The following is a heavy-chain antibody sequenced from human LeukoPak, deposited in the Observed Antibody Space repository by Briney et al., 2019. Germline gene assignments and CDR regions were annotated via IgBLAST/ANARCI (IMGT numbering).Heavy chain of an antibody. CDR3: VKDGGPLSATGDNHDY. CDR2: ISSNGGST. J-gene: IGHJ4*02. D-gene: IGHD3-16*01. CDR1: GFTFSSYA. V-gene: IGHV3-64D*09. Sequence: QPGGSLRLSCAASGFTFSSYAMHWVRQAPGKGLEYVSAISSNGGSTYYADSVKGRFTISRDNSKNTLYLQMSSLRAEDTAVYYCVKDGGPLSATGDNHDYWGQGTLVTVSS.